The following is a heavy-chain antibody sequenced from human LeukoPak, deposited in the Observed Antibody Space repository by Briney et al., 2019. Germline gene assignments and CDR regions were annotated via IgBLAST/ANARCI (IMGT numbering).Heavy chain of an antibody. CDR1: GFTFSSYG. V-gene: IGHV3-30*02. D-gene: IGHD3-9*01. J-gene: IGHJ4*02. CDR3: AKDHPYYDILTGYSSLDY. Sequence: PGRSLRLSCAASGFTFSSYGMHWVRQAPGKGLEWVAFIRYDGSNKYYADSVKGRFTISRDNSKNTLYLQMNSLRAEDTAVYYCAKDHPYYDILTGYSSLDYWGQGTLVTVSS. CDR2: IRYDGSNK.